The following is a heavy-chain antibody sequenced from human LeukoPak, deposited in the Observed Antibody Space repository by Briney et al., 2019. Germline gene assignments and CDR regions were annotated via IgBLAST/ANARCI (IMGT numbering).Heavy chain of an antibody. CDR3: AKDLRSSSSRWATFDY. V-gene: IGHV3-23*01. CDR2: ISGSGGST. J-gene: IGHJ4*02. CDR1: AFTVSGNY. Sequence: RPGGSLRLSCAASAFTVSGNYMSWVRQAPGKGLEWVSAISGSGGSTYYADSVKGRFTISRDNSKNTLYLQMNSLRAEDTAVYYCAKDLRSSSSRWATFDYWGQGTLVTVSS. D-gene: IGHD6-13*01.